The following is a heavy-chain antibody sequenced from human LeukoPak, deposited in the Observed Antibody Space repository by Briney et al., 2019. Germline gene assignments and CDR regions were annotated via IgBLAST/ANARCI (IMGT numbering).Heavy chain of an antibody. CDR1: GGSISSYY. V-gene: IGHV4-59*01. CDR3: ARERAWFNP. CDR2: IYYSGST. Sequence: SETLSLTCTVSGGSISSYYWSWIRQPPGKGLEWIGYIYYSGSTNYNPSLKSRVTISVDTSKNQFSLKLSSVTAADTAVYYCARERAWFNPWGQGTLVTVSS. J-gene: IGHJ5*02.